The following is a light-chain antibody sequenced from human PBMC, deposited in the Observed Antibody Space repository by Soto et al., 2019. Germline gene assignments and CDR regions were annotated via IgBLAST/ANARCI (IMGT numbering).Light chain of an antibody. J-gene: IGKJ1*01. Sequence: EIVLTQSPGTLSLSPGERATLSCRASQSISSSYLAWYQQKPGQAPRLLIYGASTRATGIPDRFSGSGSGTDFTLTISRLESEDFAVYYCQQYGSSPRTFGQGTK. CDR3: QQYGSSPRT. CDR1: QSISSSY. CDR2: GAS. V-gene: IGKV3-20*01.